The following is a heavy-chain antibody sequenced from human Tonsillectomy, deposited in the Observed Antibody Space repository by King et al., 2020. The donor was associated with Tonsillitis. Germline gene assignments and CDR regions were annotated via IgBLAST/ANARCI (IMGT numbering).Heavy chain of an antibody. CDR3: ARHSWGVYYFDY. J-gene: IGHJ4*02. CDR1: GFTFSSYE. CDR2: ISSSGSTI. Sequence: DVQLVESGGGLVQPGGSLSLSCAASGFTFSSYEMNWVRQAPGKGLEWVSYISSSGSTIYYADSVQGRFTISRDNAKNSLYLQMNSLRAEDTAVYYCARHSWGVYYFDYWGQGTLVTVSS. V-gene: IGHV3-48*03. D-gene: IGHD7-27*01.